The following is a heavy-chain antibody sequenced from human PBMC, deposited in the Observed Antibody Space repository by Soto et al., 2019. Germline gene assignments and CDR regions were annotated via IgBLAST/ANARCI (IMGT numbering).Heavy chain of an antibody. CDR2: INPNSGGT. V-gene: IGHV1-2*02. CDR3: ATRLLVRGGYFSMDV. Sequence: QVQLVQSGAEVKKPGASVKVSCKTSGYTFTGYYMHWVRQAPGQGLEWMGWINPNSGGTNNAQKFQDRVTMTTDTSISTAYMELSRLKSDDTAVYYCATRLLVRGGYFSMDVWGQGTTVTVSS. J-gene: IGHJ6*02. CDR1: GYTFTGYY. D-gene: IGHD2-15*01.